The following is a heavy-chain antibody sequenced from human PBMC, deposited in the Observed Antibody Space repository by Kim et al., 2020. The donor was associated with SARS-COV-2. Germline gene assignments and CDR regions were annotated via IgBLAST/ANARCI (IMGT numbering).Heavy chain of an antibody. V-gene: IGHV4-59*01. CDR3: ARDKYYFDY. J-gene: IGHJ4*02. CDR2: GST. Sequence: GSTNYNPSLRSRVTISVDTSKNQFSLKLSSVTAADTAVYYCARDKYYFDYWGQGTLVTVSS.